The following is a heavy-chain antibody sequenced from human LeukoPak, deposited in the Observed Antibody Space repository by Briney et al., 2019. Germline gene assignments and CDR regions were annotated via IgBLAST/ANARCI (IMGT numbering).Heavy chain of an antibody. V-gene: IGHV4-34*01. CDR1: GGSFSGYY. Sequence: SETLSLTCAVYGGSFSGYYWSWIRQPPGKGLEWIGEINHSGSTNYNPSLKSRVTISVDTSKNQFSLKLSSVTAADTAVYYCGRRLRIQLRGGEFDYWGQGTLVTVSS. CDR3: GRRLRIQLRGGEFDY. CDR2: INHSGST. D-gene: IGHD5-18*01. J-gene: IGHJ4*02.